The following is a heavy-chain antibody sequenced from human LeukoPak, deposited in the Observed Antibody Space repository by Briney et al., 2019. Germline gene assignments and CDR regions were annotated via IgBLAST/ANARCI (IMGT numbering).Heavy chain of an antibody. V-gene: IGHV4-59*12. Sequence: PSETLSLTCTVSGGSLSSYYWSWIRQPPGRGREWVGSIYYSGSTYYNPSLKSRVTISVDTSKNQFSLKLSSVTAADTAVYYCARTDSSGWYFGTFDPWGQGTLVTVSS. CDR1: GGSLSSYY. D-gene: IGHD6-19*01. CDR3: ARTDSSGWYFGTFDP. J-gene: IGHJ5*02. CDR2: IYYSGST.